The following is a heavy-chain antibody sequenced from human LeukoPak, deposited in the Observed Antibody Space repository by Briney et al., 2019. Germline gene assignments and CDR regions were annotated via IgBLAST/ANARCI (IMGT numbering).Heavy chain of an antibody. J-gene: IGHJ4*02. CDR1: GGSINSSSFY. CDR3: ARSESWELRVDY. V-gene: IGHV4-61*02. CDR2: IYTSGST. Sequence: PSQTLSLTCTVSGGSINSSSFYWSWIRQPAGKGLEWIGRIYTSGSTNCNPSLKSRVTTSVDTSKNQFSLKQSSVTAADTAVYYCARSESWELRVDYWGQGTLVTVSS. D-gene: IGHD1-26*01.